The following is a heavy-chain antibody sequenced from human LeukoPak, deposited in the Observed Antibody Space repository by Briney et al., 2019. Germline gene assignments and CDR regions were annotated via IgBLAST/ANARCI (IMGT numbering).Heavy chain of an antibody. V-gene: IGHV7-4-1*02. CDR3: ARDRRIAAAGKRWWFDP. CDR1: GYTFTSYA. CDR2: INTNTGNP. Sequence: ASVKVSCKASGYTFTSYAMNWVRQAPGQGLEWMGWINTNTGNPTYAQGFTGRFVFSLDTSVSTAYLQISSLKAEDTAVYYCARDRRIAAAGKRWWFDPWGQGTLVTVSS. J-gene: IGHJ5*02. D-gene: IGHD6-13*01.